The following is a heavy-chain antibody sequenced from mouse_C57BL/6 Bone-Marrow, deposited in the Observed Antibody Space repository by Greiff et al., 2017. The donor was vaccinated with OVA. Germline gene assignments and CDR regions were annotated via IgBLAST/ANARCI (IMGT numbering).Heavy chain of an antibody. D-gene: IGHD2-1*01. CDR2: INPSSGYT. CDR3: AGEDGNYLYCDY. CDR1: GYTFTSYP. V-gene: IGHV1-4*01. J-gene: IGHJ2*01. Sequence: QVQLQQSGAELARPGASVKMSCQASGYTFTSYPMHWVKQRPGQGLEWIGYINPSSGYTKYNQKFKDKATLTADKSSSTAYMQLSSLTSEDSAVYYCAGEDGNYLYCDYWGKGTTLTVSS.